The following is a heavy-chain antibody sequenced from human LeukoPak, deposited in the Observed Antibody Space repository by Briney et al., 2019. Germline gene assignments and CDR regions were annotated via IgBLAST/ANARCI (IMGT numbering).Heavy chain of an antibody. Sequence: GGSLRLSCAAFGFTFSSYSMNWVRQAPGKGLEWVSSISSSSSYIYYADSVKGRFTISRDNAKNSLYLQMNSLRAEDTAVYYCARDKTGTDAFDIWGQGTMVTVSS. CDR1: GFTFSSYS. CDR2: ISSSSSYI. CDR3: ARDKTGTDAFDI. V-gene: IGHV3-21*01. D-gene: IGHD7-27*01. J-gene: IGHJ3*02.